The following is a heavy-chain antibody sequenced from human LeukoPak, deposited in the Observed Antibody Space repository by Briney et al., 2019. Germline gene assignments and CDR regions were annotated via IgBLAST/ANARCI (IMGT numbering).Heavy chain of an antibody. D-gene: IGHD3-16*01. V-gene: IGHV4-31*03. CDR2: ICYSGST. CDR3: ARGFGGATGYFDY. J-gene: IGHJ4*02. CDR1: GGSISSGGYY. Sequence: SETLSLTCTVSGGSISSGGYYWSWIRQHPGKGLEWIGYICYSGSTYYNPSLKSRVTISVDTSKNQFSLKLSSVTAADTAVYYCARGFGGATGYFDYWGQGTLVTVSS.